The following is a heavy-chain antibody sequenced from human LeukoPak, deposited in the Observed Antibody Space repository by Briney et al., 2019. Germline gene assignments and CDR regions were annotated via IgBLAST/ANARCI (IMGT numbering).Heavy chain of an antibody. J-gene: IGHJ4*02. CDR1: GFTFSSYV. CDR3: AKDRWLQGYFDY. D-gene: IGHD5-24*01. CDR2: ISYDGSNK. V-gene: IGHV3-30*04. Sequence: GGSLRLSCAASGFTFSSYVMNWVRQAPGKGLEWVAVISYDGSNKYYADSVKGRFTISRDNSKKTVYLQMNSLRTEDTAVYYCAKDRWLQGYFDYWGQGTLVTVSS.